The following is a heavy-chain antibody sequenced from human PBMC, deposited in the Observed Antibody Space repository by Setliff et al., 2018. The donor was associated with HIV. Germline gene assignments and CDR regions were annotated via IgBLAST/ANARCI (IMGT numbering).Heavy chain of an antibody. J-gene: IGHJ4*02. D-gene: IGHD4-17*01. CDR2: IYYTWST. CDR1: GGSVGSGSYY. CDR3: ARDPPGHGDSNDY. V-gene: IGHV4-61*01. Sequence: SETLSLTCTVSGGSVGSGSYYWSWIRQPPGKGLEYIGYIYYTWSTTYNPSLKSRASMSIDTSKNQFSLRLTSVTAADTAVYYCARDPPGHGDSNDYWGQGTLVTVSS.